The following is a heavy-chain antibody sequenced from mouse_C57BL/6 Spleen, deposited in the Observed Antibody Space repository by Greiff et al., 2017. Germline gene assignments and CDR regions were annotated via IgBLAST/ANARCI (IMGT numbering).Heavy chain of an antibody. V-gene: IGHV1-82*01. CDR2: IYPGDGDT. CDR1: GYAFSSSW. D-gene: IGHD3-2*02. CDR3: ARGDSSGYLYALDY. J-gene: IGHJ4*01. Sequence: QVQLQQSGPELVKPGASVKISCKASGYAFSSSWMNWVKPRPGKGLEWIGRIYPGDGDTNYTGKFKGKATLTAAKSSSTAYMQLSSLTSEDSAVDFCARGDSSGYLYALDYWGQGTSVTVSA.